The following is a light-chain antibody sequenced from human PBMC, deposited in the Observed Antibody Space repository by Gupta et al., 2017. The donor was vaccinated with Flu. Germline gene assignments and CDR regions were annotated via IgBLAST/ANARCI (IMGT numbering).Light chain of an antibody. CDR1: SSNIGAGHQ. J-gene: IGLJ2*01. V-gene: IGLV1-40*01. CDR2: GDV. CDR3: QSFDDSLGGWRI. Sequence: QSVLTQPPSVSGAPGQTVTISCTGTSSNIGAGHQVHWYQQLPGSPPKLLIYGDVVRPSGIADRFSGSNSGTTATLAIAGLPVEEEADYYCQSFDDSLGGWRIFGGGTKLTVL.